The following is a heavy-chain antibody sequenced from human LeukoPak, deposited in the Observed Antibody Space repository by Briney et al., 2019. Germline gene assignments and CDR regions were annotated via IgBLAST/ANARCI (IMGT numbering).Heavy chain of an antibody. J-gene: IGHJ5*01. Sequence: GGSLRLSCVASGFTFSNNALSWVRQAPGKGLEWVAAISGASGSTHYAGSVRGRFTISRDNSKNTLYLQMSSLTVEDTATYYCKRNFVGSCSGVACYWSDSWGQGTLVTVSS. CDR1: GFTFSNNA. CDR3: KRNFVGSCSGVACYWSDS. CDR2: ISGASGST. D-gene: IGHD2-15*01. V-gene: IGHV3-23*01.